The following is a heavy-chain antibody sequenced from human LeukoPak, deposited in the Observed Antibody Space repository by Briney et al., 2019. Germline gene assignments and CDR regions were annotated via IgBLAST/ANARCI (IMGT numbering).Heavy chain of an antibody. D-gene: IGHD1-7*01. J-gene: IGHJ6*04. V-gene: IGHV3-30*18. CDR1: GFTFSSYG. CDR2: ISYDGSNK. CDR3: TKDQGTESSYHYSMDV. Sequence: GRSLRLSCAASGFTFSSYGMHWVRQAPGKGLEWVGVISYDGSNKYYADSVKGRFTISRDNSKNTLYLQMNSLRAEDTAVYYCTKDQGTESSYHYSMDVWGKGTTVTVSS.